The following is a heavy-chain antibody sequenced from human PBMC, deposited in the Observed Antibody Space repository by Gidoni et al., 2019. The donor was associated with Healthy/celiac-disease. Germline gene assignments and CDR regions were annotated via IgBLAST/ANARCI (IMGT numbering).Heavy chain of an antibody. V-gene: IGHV3-48*02. CDR1: GFTFSSYS. CDR3: ARDVECSSTSCYTFFYYYYGMDV. D-gene: IGHD2-2*02. Sequence: EVQLVESGGGLVQPGGSLRLSCAASGFTFSSYSMNWVRQAPGKGLEWVSYIRSSSSTIYYADSVKGRFTISRDNAKNSLYLQMNSLRDEDTAVYYCARDVECSSTSCYTFFYYYYGMDVWGQGTTVTVSS. CDR2: IRSSSSTI. J-gene: IGHJ6*02.